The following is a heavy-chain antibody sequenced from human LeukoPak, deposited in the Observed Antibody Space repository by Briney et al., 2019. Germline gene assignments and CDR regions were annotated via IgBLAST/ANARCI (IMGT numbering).Heavy chain of an antibody. D-gene: IGHD6-13*01. J-gene: IGHJ4*02. CDR3: ATLLSGSWSLDY. Sequence: PSETLSLTCTGSGGSISSYYWSWIRQPPGKGLEWIGYIYYSGSTNYNPSLKSRVIIPVDTSKNQCSLKLSSVPAANTAVYYCATLLSGSWSLDYWGQRTLVTVSS. V-gene: IGHV4-59*08. CDR2: IYYSGST. CDR1: GGSISSYY.